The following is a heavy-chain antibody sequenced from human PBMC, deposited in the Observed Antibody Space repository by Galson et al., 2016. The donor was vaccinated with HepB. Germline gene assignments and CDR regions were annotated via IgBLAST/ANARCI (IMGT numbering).Heavy chain of an antibody. V-gene: IGHV5-10-1*01. J-gene: IGHJ4*02. CDR1: GYTFTNYW. CDR2: IDPGNANT. Sequence: QSGAEVKKPGESLRISCKGSGYTFTNYWIHWVRQMPGKGLEWMGKIDPGNANTNYSPSFQGHVTISVDKSISTAYLQWSSLKGSDTAMYYFARPYYYHSGSYRDWGQGTLVTVSS. CDR3: ARPYYYHSGSYRD. D-gene: IGHD3-10*01.